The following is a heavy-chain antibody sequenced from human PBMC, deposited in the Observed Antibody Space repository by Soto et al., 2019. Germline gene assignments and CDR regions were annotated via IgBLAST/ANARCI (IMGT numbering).Heavy chain of an antibody. CDR3: ATELRYFDWLPQAPYGMDV. Sequence: ASVKVSCKASGYTFTSYAMRWVRQAPGQRLEWMGWINAGNGNTKYSQKFQGRVTITRDTSASTAYMELSSLRSEDTAVYYCATELRYFDWLPQAPYGMDVWGQGTTVTVSS. D-gene: IGHD3-9*01. CDR2: INAGNGNT. J-gene: IGHJ6*02. V-gene: IGHV1-3*01. CDR1: GYTFTSYA.